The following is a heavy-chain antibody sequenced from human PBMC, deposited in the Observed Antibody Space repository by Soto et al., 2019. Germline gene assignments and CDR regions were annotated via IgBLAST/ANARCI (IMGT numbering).Heavy chain of an antibody. V-gene: IGHV3-23*01. CDR3: AKARTQSLYGMDV. CDR2: ISGSGGAT. D-gene: IGHD3-16*02. J-gene: IGHJ6*02. CDR1: GFTFINYA. Sequence: EVQLLESGGGLVQPGGSLRLSCATSGFTFINYAMSWVRQAPGKGLEWVSAISGSGGATYYADSVKGRFTISRHNSKNTLYLQMNSLRAEDTAVYYCAKARTQSLYGMDVWGQGTTVTVSS.